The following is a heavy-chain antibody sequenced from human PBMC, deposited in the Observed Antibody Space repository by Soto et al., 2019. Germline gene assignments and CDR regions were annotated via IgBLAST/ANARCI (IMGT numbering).Heavy chain of an antibody. D-gene: IGHD3-3*01. Sequence: QVQLVQSGAEVKKPGSSVKVSCKASGGTFSSYTISWVRQAPGQGLEWMGRIIPILGIANYAQKFQGRVMITADKSTGTAYMELSSLRSEDTAVYYCSFVLGSGYYFQHWGQGTLVTVSS. V-gene: IGHV1-69*02. J-gene: IGHJ1*01. CDR1: GGTFSSYT. CDR3: SFVLGSGYYFQH. CDR2: IIPILGIA.